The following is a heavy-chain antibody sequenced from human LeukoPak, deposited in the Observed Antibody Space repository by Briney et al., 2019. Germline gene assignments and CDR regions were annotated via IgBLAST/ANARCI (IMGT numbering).Heavy chain of an antibody. V-gene: IGHV3-66*01. CDR1: GFTVSSNY. CDR2: IYSGGGT. Sequence: PGESLRLSCAAPGFTVSSNYMSWVRQAPGKGLEWVSVIYSGGGTYYADSVKGRFTISRDNSKNTVYLQMNSLRAEDTAVYYCARASFWFDYSGYYFDYWGQGTLVTVSS. CDR3: ARASFWFDYSGYYFDY. D-gene: IGHD2-15*01. J-gene: IGHJ4*02.